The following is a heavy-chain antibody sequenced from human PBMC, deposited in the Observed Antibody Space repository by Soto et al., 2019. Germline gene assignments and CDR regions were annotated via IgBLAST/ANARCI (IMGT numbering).Heavy chain of an antibody. J-gene: IGHJ4*02. CDR2: MSWNPISI. Sequence: EVQLVESGGGLVQPGRSLRLSCAASGFAFDDYAMHWVRQTPGKGLEWVSGMSWNPISIGYAGSVKGRFTISRDNAKKSLYLQMGSLRIDDTALYYCVKGQIRGNSGWGREVDYGGQGVLVTVSS. V-gene: IGHV3-9*01. CDR3: VKGQIRGNSGWGREVDY. D-gene: IGHD6-19*01. CDR1: GFAFDDYA.